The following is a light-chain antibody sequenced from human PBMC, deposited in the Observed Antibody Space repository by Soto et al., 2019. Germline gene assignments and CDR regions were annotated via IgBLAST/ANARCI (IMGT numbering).Light chain of an antibody. CDR1: QHIRND. CDR3: LQDYAFPWT. J-gene: IGKJ1*01. V-gene: IGKV1-6*01. CDR2: SSS. Sequence: AIRMTQSPSSLPASVGDRVTITCRASQHIRNDLGWYQQKPGRAPKLLIYSSSTLQSGVPSRFNGSGSCTDFTLSISSLQPEDFATYYCLQDYAFPWTFGQGTNVEVK.